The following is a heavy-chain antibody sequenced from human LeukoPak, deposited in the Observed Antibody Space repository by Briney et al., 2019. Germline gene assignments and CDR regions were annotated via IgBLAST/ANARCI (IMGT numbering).Heavy chain of an antibody. J-gene: IGHJ4*02. V-gene: IGHV4-34*01. D-gene: IGHD4-17*01. CDR2: INHSGST. Sequence: SETLSLTCAVYGGSFIGFHWNWIRQPPGKGQEWIGDINHSGSTNYNPSLTSRVTISVDPSKNQVSLKLSSVTAADTAVYYCARTKKVDHGDYENYFDHWGQGTLVTVSS. CDR3: ARTKKVDHGDYENYFDH. CDR1: GGSFIGFH.